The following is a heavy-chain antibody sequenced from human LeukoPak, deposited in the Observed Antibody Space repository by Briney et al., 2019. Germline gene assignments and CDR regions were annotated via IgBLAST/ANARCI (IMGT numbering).Heavy chain of an antibody. CDR3: ARCYRENTAYSSGWYIDY. CDR1: GFTVSSNY. J-gene: IGHJ4*02. Sequence: GALRLSCAASGFTVSSNYMSWVRQAPGKGLEWVSVNYSGGSTYYADSVKGRFTISRDSSKNTLYLQMNSLRAEDTAVYYCARCYRENTAYSSGWYIDYWGQGTLVTVSS. D-gene: IGHD6-19*01. CDR2: NYSGGST. V-gene: IGHV3-53*01.